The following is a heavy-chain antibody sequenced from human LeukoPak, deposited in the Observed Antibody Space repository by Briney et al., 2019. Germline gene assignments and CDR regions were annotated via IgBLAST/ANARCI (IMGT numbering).Heavy chain of an antibody. V-gene: IGHV4-61*02. CDR1: GGSISSGSYY. Sequence: SETLSLTCTVSGGSISSGSYYWSWIRQPAGKGLEWIGRIYTSGSTSYNPSLKSRVTISVDTSKNQFSLKLSSVTAADTAVYYCARDPVDYDFWSGHFDYWGQGTLVTVSS. D-gene: IGHD3-3*01. J-gene: IGHJ4*02. CDR3: ARDPVDYDFWSGHFDY. CDR2: IYTSGST.